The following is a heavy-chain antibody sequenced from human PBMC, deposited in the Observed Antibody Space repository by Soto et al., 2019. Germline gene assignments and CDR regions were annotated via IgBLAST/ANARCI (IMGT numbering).Heavy chain of an antibody. CDR3: ARDLFPYYFDY. V-gene: IGHV3-33*01. CDR2: IWYDGSNK. D-gene: IGHD2-21*01. CDR1: GFTFSSYG. J-gene: IGHJ4*02. Sequence: QVQLVESGGGVVQPGRSLRLSCAESGFTFSSYGMHWVRQAPGKGLEWVAVIWYDGSNKYYADSVKGRFTISRDNSKNTLYLQMNSLRAEDTAVYYCARDLFPYYFDYWGQGTLVTVSS.